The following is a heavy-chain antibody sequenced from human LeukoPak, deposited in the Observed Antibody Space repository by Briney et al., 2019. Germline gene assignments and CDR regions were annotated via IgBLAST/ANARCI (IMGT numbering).Heavy chain of an antibody. J-gene: IGHJ6*03. V-gene: IGHV4-34*01. CDR3: ARGRRGCSSTSCYRGYYYYYMDV. CDR2: INHSGST. D-gene: IGHD2-2*02. CDR1: GGSFSGYY. Sequence: SETLSLTCAVYGGSFSGYYWSWIRQPPGKGLEWIGEINHSGSTNYNPSLKSRVTISVDTSKNQFSLELSSVTAADTAVYYCARGRRGCSSTSCYRGYYYYYMDVWGKGTTVTVSS.